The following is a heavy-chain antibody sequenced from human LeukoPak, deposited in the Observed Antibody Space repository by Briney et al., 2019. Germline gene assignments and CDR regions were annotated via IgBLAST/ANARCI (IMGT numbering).Heavy chain of an antibody. CDR2: AYYRSNWYS. CDR3: ARRYYGSGRHGMDV. CDR1: GDSVSSNSAT. V-gene: IGHV6-1*01. J-gene: IGHJ6*02. D-gene: IGHD3-10*01. Sequence: SQTLSLTCAISGDSVSSNSATWNWIRQSPSRGLEWLGRAYYRSNWYSDYALSVKSRITINPDTSKNQFSLQLDSVTPEDTAMYYCARRYYGSGRHGMDVWGQGTTVTVSS.